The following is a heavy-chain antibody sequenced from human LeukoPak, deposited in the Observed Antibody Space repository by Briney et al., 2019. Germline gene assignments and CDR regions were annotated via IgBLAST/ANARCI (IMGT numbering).Heavy chain of an antibody. Sequence: SETLSLTCAVYGESFSGYYWSWIRQPPGKGLEWIGEINHSGSTNYNPSLKSRVTISVDTSKNQFSLKLSSVTAADTAVYYCARVHDSSGYTIDYWGQGTLVTVPS. V-gene: IGHV4-34*01. D-gene: IGHD3-22*01. CDR3: ARVHDSSGYTIDY. CDR1: GESFSGYY. J-gene: IGHJ4*02. CDR2: INHSGST.